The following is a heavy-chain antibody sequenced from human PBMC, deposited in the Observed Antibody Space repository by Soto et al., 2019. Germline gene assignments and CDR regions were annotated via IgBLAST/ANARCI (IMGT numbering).Heavy chain of an antibody. CDR3: ARDGILAYCGGDCYAFDI. V-gene: IGHV1-69*13. Sequence: SVKVSCKASGGTFSSYAISWVRQAPGQGLEWMGGIIPIFGTANYAQKSQGRVTITADESTSTAYMELSSLRSEDTAVYYCARDGILAYCGGDCYAFDIWGQGTMVTVSS. D-gene: IGHD2-21*02. CDR1: GGTFSSYA. J-gene: IGHJ3*02. CDR2: IIPIFGTA.